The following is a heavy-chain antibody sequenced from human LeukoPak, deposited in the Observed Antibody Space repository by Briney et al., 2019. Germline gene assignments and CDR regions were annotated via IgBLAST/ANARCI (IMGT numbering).Heavy chain of an antibody. J-gene: IGHJ4*02. D-gene: IGHD2-21*01. V-gene: IGHV3-21*01. CDR3: ARAGGARSDPFDY. CDR2: ISSSSSYI. CDR1: GFTFSSYS. Sequence: PGGSLRLSCAASGFTFSSYSMNWVRQAPGKGLEWVSSISSSSSYIFYADSVKGRFPLSRENAKNSLYLQMNSLRAEDTAVYYCARAGGARSDPFDYWGQGTLVTVSS.